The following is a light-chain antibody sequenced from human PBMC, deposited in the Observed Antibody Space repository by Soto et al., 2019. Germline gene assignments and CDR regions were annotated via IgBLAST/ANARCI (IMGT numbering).Light chain of an antibody. CDR1: SSNIGNNY. CDR2: ENN. J-gene: IGLJ3*02. CDR3: GTWDKSLSAGV. V-gene: IGLV1-51*01. Sequence: QSVLTQPPSVSAAPGQKVTISCSGSSSNIGNNYVSWYQQLPGTAPKLLIYENNKRPSGIPDRFSGSKSGTSATLGITGLQTGDEGDYYCGTWDKSLSAGVFGGGTKLTVL.